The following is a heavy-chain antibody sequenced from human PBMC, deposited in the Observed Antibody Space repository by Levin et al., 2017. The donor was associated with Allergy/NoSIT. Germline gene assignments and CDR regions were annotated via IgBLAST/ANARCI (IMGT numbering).Heavy chain of an antibody. Sequence: KISCKASGGTFSKSTISWVRQAPGHGLEWMGRIIPILGISNYTQKFQGRVRITADKSTSTAYMELSSLRSDDTAVYYCASTPNPLGFDYWGQGTLVTVSS. D-gene: IGHD2-15*01. J-gene: IGHJ4*02. CDR2: IIPILGIS. CDR3: ASTPNPLGFDY. CDR1: GGTFSKST. V-gene: IGHV1-69*02.